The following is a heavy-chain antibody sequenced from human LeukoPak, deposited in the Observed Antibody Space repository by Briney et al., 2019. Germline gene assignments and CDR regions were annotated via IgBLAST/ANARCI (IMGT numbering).Heavy chain of an antibody. CDR3: ARDQTYCSGGSCYDAFDI. CDR2: ISSSGSTI. D-gene: IGHD2-15*01. J-gene: IGHJ3*02. V-gene: IGHV3-11*04. CDR1: GFTFSDYY. Sequence: GGSLRLSCAAYGFTFSDYYMSWIRQAPGKGLEWVSYISSSGSTIYYADSVKGRFTISRDNAKNSLYLQMNSLRAEDTAVYYCARDQTYCSGGSCYDAFDIWGQGTMVTVSS.